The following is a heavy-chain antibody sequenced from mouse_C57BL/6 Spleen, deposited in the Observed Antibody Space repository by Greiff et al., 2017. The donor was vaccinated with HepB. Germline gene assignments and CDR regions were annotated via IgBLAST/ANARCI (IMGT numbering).Heavy chain of an antibody. CDR2: ISSGGDYI. V-gene: IGHV5-9-1*02. J-gene: IGHJ1*03. Sequence: EVHLVESGEGLVKPGGSLKLSCAASGFTFSSYAMSWVRQTPEKRLEWVAYISSGGDYIYYADTVKGRFTISRDNARNTLYLQMSSLKSEDTAMYYCTRGAYSNLWYFDVWGTGTTVTVSS. CDR1: GFTFSSYA. CDR3: TRGAYSNLWYFDV. D-gene: IGHD2-5*01.